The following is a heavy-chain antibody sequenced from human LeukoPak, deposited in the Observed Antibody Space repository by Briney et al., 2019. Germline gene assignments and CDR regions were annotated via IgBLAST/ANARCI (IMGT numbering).Heavy chain of an antibody. CDR3: ARGYPNGSSYYFDY. V-gene: IGHV4-34*01. D-gene: IGHD6-6*01. CDR2: INHSGST. J-gene: IGHJ4*02. CDR1: GGSFSGYY. Sequence: SETLSLTCAVYGGSFSGYYWSWIRQPPGKGLEWIGEINHSGSTNYNPSLKSRVTISVDTSKSQFSLKLSSVTAADTAVYYCARGYPNGSSYYFDYWGQGTLVTVSS.